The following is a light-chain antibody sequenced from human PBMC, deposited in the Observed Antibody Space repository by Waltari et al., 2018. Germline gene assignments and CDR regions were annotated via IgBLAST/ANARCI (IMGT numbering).Light chain of an antibody. V-gene: IGLV5-45*02. CDR1: SGINVGTYR. J-gene: IGLJ3*02. CDR3: MIWHSSARV. Sequence: QAVLTQPSSLSASPGASASLTCTFRSGINVGTYRISWYQQKPGSPPQYLLRYKSDSDKQQGSGVPSRFSGSKDASANAGILLISGLQSEDEADYYCMIWHSSARVFGGGTKLTVL. CDR2: YKSDSDK.